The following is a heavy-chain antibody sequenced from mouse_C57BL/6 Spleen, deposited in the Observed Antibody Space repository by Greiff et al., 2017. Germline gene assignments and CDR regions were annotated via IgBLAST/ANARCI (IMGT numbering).Heavy chain of an antibody. V-gene: IGHV1-82*01. Sequence: VQLQQSGPELVKPGASVKISCKASGYAFSSSWMNWVKQRPGKGLEWIGRIYPGDGDTNYNGKFKGKATRTADKSSSTAYMQLSSLTSEDSAVYFCARSLTGIGDYWGQGTTLTVSS. CDR1: GYAFSSSW. J-gene: IGHJ2*01. CDR2: IYPGDGDT. D-gene: IGHD4-1*01. CDR3: ARSLTGIGDY.